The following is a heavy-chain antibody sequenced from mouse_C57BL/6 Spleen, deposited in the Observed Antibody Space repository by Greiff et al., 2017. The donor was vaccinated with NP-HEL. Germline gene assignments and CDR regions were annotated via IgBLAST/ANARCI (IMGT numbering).Heavy chain of an antibody. V-gene: IGHV1-80*01. CDR1: GYAFSSYW. D-gene: IGHD4-1*01. J-gene: IGHJ1*03. CDR2: IYPGDGDT. Sequence: QVQLQQSGAELVKPGASVKISCKASGYAFSSYWMNWVKQRPGKGLEWIGQIYPGDGDTNYNGKFKGKATLTADKSSSTAYMQLSSPTSEDSAVYFCARWGTGAYWYFDVWGTGTTVTVSS. CDR3: ARWGTGAYWYFDV.